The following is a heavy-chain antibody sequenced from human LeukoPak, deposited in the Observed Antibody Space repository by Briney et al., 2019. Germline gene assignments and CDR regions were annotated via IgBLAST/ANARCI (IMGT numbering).Heavy chain of an antibody. CDR1: GGTFSSYA. Sequence: SVKVSCTASGGTFSSYAISWVRQAPGQGLEWMGGIIPIFGTANYAQKFQGRVTITADESTSTAYMELSSLRSEDTAVYYCARDAPYSSGSGDYWGQGTLVTVSS. CDR2: IIPIFGTA. CDR3: ARDAPYSSGSGDY. J-gene: IGHJ4*02. V-gene: IGHV1-69*13. D-gene: IGHD6-19*01.